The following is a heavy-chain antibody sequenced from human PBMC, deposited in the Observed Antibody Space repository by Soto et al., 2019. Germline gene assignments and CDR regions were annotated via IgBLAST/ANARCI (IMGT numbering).Heavy chain of an antibody. CDR1: GGTFSRYS. CDR2: IFPIFGTA. V-gene: IGHV1-69*13. Sequence: SVKVFCKASGGTFSRYSISWVRQAPGQGLEWMGGIFPIFGTANYAQKFQGRVTITAGESTSTAYMELSSLRSEDTAVYYCAGSPARSMFDYWGKGSLVSVSS. D-gene: IGHD3-10*01. CDR3: AGSPARSMFDY. J-gene: IGHJ4*02.